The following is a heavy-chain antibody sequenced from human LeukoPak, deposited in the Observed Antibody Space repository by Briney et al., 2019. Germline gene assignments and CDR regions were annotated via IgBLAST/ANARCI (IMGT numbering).Heavy chain of an antibody. CDR2: ISYDGSNK. CDR1: GFTFSSYA. J-gene: IGHJ4*02. V-gene: IGHV3-30-3*01. CDR3: ASEAN. Sequence: GGSLRLSCAASGFTFSSYAMHWVRQAPGKGLEWVAVISYDGSNKYYADSVKGRFTISRDNSKNTLYLQMNSLRAEDTAVYYCASEANWGQGTLVTVSS.